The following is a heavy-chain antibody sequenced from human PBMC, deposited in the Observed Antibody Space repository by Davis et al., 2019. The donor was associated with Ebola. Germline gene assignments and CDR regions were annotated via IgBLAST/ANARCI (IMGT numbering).Heavy chain of an antibody. V-gene: IGHV4-31*03. J-gene: IGHJ3*02. CDR2: IYYSGST. Sequence: MPSETLSLTCTVSGGSISSGGYYWSWIRQHPGKGLEWIGYIYYSGSTYYNPSLKSRVTISVDTSKSQFSLKLSSVTAADTAVYYCAREASSSSFGAFDIWGQGTMVSVSS. CDR1: GGSISSGGYY. D-gene: IGHD6-6*01. CDR3: AREASSSSFGAFDI.